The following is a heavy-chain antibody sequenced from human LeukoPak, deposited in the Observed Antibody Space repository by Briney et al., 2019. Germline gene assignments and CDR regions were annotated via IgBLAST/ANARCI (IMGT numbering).Heavy chain of an antibody. J-gene: IGHJ5*02. CDR1: GVSISSSY. Sequence: SETLSFTCTVSGVSISSSYWSWIRQPPGEGLEWIGYIFDSGSTHYNPSLRSRVTISVDTSKNQFSLKLNSVTAADTAVYYCARGPPGGQFDPWGQGTLVTVSS. CDR2: IFDSGST. CDR3: ARGPPGGQFDP. D-gene: IGHD3-10*01. V-gene: IGHV4-59*01.